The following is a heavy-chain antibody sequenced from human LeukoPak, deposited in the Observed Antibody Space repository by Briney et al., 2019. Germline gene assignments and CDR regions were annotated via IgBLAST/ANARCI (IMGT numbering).Heavy chain of an antibody. CDR2: IRSKAYGGTT. CDR1: GFTFSSYP. J-gene: IGHJ4*02. Sequence: GGSLRLSCAASGFTFSSYPMTWVRQAPGKGLEWVGFIRSKAYGGTTEYAASVKGRFTISRDDSKSIAYLQMNSLKTEDTAVYYCTRAFPAIGYWGQGTLVTVSS. CDR3: TRAFPAIGY. D-gene: IGHD2/OR15-2a*01. V-gene: IGHV3-49*04.